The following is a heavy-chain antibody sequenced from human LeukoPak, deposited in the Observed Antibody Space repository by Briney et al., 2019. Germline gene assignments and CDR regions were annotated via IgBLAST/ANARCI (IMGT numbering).Heavy chain of an antibody. Sequence: GGSLRLSCAASGFTFSSYWMSWVRQAPGKGLEWVANIKQDGSEKYYVDSVKGRFTISRDNAKNSLYLQMNSLRAEDTAVYYCAGGSSGRYFAFIDYWGQGILVTVSS. J-gene: IGHJ4*02. CDR2: IKQDGSEK. CDR3: AGGSSGRYFAFIDY. CDR1: GFTFSSYW. V-gene: IGHV3-7*01. D-gene: IGHD1-26*01.